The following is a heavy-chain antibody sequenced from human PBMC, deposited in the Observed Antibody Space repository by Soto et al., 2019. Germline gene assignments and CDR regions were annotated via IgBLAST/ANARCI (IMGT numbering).Heavy chain of an antibody. Sequence: QVQLQESGPGLVKPSQTLSLTCTVSGGPISSGGYYWSWIRQHPGKGLEWIGYIYYSGSTYYNPSLKSRVTISVDTSKNQFSLKLSSVTAADTAVYYCARKEVRGVAAFDIWGQGTMVTVSS. J-gene: IGHJ3*02. CDR3: ARKEVRGVAAFDI. D-gene: IGHD3-10*01. CDR2: IYYSGST. V-gene: IGHV4-31*03. CDR1: GGPISSGGYY.